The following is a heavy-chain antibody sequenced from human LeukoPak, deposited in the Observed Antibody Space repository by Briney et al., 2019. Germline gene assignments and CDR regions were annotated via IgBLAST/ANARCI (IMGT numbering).Heavy chain of an antibody. D-gene: IGHD3-22*01. CDR2: ISSSSSYI. CDR3: ARDIGSGYYYVPSY. CDR1: GFTFSSYS. Sequence: GGSLRLSCAASGFTFSSYSMNWVRQAPGKGLEWVSSISSSSSYIYYAGSVKGRFTISRDNAKNSLYLQMNSLRAEDTAVYYCARDIGSGYYYVPSYWGQGTLVTVSS. V-gene: IGHV3-21*01. J-gene: IGHJ4*02.